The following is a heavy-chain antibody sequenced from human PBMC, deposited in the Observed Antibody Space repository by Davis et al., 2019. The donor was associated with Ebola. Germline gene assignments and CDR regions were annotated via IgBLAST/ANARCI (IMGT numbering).Heavy chain of an antibody. D-gene: IGHD3-16*01. CDR2: IYYSGST. Sequence: SETLSLSCTVSACSISSSSYYWGWIRQPPGKGLEWIGYIYYSGSTYYNPSLKSRVTISVDTSKNQFSLKLSSVTAADTAVYYCASGGTDYWGQGTLVTVSS. CDR3: ASGGTDY. J-gene: IGHJ4*02. CDR1: ACSISSSSYY. V-gene: IGHV4-31*03.